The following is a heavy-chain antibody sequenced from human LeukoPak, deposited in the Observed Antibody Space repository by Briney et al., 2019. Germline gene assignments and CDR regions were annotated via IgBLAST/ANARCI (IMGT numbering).Heavy chain of an antibody. CDR1: GFTFSSYD. D-gene: IGHD6-13*01. V-gene: IGHV3-30*02. CDR3: AKMEDSSSWYGVLDY. Sequence: GGFLRLSCAASGFTFSSYDMHWVRQAPGKRLEWVAVIWYDGTNKYYAYSVKGGFTTSRDTSKTTLYLQMSIMNSETTAVYYCAKMEDSSSWYGVLDYWGQGTLVTVSS. J-gene: IGHJ4*02. CDR2: IWYDGTNK.